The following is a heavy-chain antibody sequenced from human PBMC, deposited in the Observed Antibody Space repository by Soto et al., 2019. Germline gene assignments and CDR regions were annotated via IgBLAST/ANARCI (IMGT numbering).Heavy chain of an antibody. V-gene: IGHV4-39*01. Sequence: QLQLQESGPGLVKPSETLSLICTVSGGSISSSNYYWGWIRQPPGKGLEWIGSIYYSGSTYYNPSLKSRVTMSVDTSRNQFSLRVSSVTAADTAVYYCARHLRDNWFDPWGLGTLVIVSS. J-gene: IGHJ5*02. CDR2: IYYSGST. CDR3: ARHLRDNWFDP. CDR1: GGSISSSNYY.